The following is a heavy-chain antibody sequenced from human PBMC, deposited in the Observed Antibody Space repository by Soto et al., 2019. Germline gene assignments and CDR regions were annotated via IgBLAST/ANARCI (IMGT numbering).Heavy chain of an antibody. J-gene: IGHJ1*01. CDR2: ISSSGSTI. D-gene: IGHD2-15*01. CDR1: GFTFSIYE. CDR3: ARASVVVAATSY. Sequence: GWAMRLCFAASGFTFSIYEMNWVRQAPGKGLEWVSYISSSGSTIYYADSVKGRFTISRDNAKNSLYLQMNSLRAEDTAVYYFARASVVVAATSYWGQRTLVTVSS. V-gene: IGHV3-48*03.